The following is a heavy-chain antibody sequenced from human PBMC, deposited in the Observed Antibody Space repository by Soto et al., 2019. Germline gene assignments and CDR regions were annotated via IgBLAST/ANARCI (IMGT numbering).Heavy chain of an antibody. CDR2: IDPSDSYT. CDR3: ARIAGLDGSSLTHLPYYYYGMDV. Sequence: GESLKISCKGSGYSFTSYWISWVRQMPGKGLEWMGRIDPSDSYTNYSPSFQGHVTISADKSISTAYLQWSSLKASDTAMYYCARIAGLDGSSLTHLPYYYYGMDVWGQGTTVTVSS. CDR1: GYSFTSYW. D-gene: IGHD6-6*01. J-gene: IGHJ6*02. V-gene: IGHV5-10-1*01.